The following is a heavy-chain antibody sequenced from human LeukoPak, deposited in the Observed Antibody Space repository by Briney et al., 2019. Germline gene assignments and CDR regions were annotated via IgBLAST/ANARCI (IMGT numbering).Heavy chain of an antibody. CDR1: GFTFSNYW. V-gene: IGHV3-7*01. CDR3: AREVAPYY. D-gene: IGHD2-15*01. CDR2: IKQDGSEK. Sequence: GGSLRLSCVASGFTFSNYWMSWVRQAPGKGLEWVANIKQDGSEKYYVDSVKGRFTISRDNAKNSLYLQMNSLRAEDTAVYYCAREVAPYYWGQGTLVTVSS. J-gene: IGHJ4*02.